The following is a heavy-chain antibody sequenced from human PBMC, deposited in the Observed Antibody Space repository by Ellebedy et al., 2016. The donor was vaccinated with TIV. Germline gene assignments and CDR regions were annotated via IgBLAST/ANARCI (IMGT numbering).Heavy chain of an antibody. D-gene: IGHD6-19*01. CDR2: ISSSSSTI. J-gene: IGHJ6*02. CDR1: GFTFSSYS. Sequence: GESLKISCAASGFTFSSYSMNWVRQAPGKGLEWLSYISSSSSTIFYAESVKGRFTISRDNAKNSLYLQMNSLRAQDTAVYYCARDRSEQWLVLVSYYYYGMDVWGQGTTVTVSS. CDR3: ARDRSEQWLVLVSYYYYGMDV. V-gene: IGHV3-48*01.